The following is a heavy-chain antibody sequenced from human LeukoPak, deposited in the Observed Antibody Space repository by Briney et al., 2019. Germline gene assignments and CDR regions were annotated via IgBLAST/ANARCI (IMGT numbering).Heavy chain of an antibody. CDR2: INGDGTTT. CDR3: ATGNYYDSRGYYTFGH. Sequence: GGSLRLSCAASGLTSNKYWMHWVRQVPGKGLVWVSRINGDGTTTSYADSVKGGFTMSRDNAKNTLYLQMSGLRVEDTAVYYCATGNYYDSRGYYTFGHWGQGTLVTVSS. CDR1: GLTSNKYW. D-gene: IGHD3-22*01. J-gene: IGHJ4*02. V-gene: IGHV3-74*01.